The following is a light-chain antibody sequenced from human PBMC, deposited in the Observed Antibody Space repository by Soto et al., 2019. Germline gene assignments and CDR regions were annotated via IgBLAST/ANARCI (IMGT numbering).Light chain of an antibody. Sequence: PGERVTLSCMASQSVGTSYLTWSLQKPGQAPRLLMFRTSSRATGFPARFSGSGSGTEFNLTISSLQSEDFAVYYCQQRSNWHPAFGQGTRLEIK. CDR1: QSVGTSY. J-gene: IGKJ5*01. V-gene: IGKV3D-20*02. CDR2: RTS. CDR3: QQRSNWHPA.